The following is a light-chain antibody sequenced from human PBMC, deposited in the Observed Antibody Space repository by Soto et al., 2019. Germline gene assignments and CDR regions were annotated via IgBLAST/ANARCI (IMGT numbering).Light chain of an antibody. V-gene: IGKV3-20*01. CDR3: QHHGSSPPIT. CDR1: QTVSSSY. Sequence: EIVLTQSPGTLSLSPGERATLSCRASQTVSSSYLAWYQQKPGQAPRLLICGASTRATGIPDRFSGGGSGTDFTLTISRLEPEDFAVYYCQHHGSSPPITFGQGTRLEIK. J-gene: IGKJ5*01. CDR2: GAS.